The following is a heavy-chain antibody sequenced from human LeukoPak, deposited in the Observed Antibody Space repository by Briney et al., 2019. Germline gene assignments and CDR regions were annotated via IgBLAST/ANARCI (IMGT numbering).Heavy chain of an antibody. CDR3: ARERGAVGVNWFDP. CDR1: GGSISSYY. CDR2: IYTSRST. J-gene: IGHJ5*02. D-gene: IGHD6-19*01. Sequence: SETLSLTCTVSGGSISSYYWSWIRQPAGKGLEWIGRIYTSRSTNYNPSLKSRVTMSVDTSKNQFSLKLSSVTAADTAVYYCARERGAVGVNWFDPWGQGTLVTVSS. V-gene: IGHV4-4*07.